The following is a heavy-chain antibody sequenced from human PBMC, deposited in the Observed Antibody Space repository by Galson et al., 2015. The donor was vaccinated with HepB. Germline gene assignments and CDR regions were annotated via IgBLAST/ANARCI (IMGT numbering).Heavy chain of an antibody. Sequence: SLRLSCAASGFTFSDHWMSWVRQAPGKGLEWVANIKPHGNEKYYVDSLKGRFTISRDNPKKSVYLQMNSLTAEDTAVYYCARYYYDSSGFTHFDYWGQGILVTVSS. CDR1: GFTFSDHW. D-gene: IGHD3-22*01. V-gene: IGHV3-7*03. J-gene: IGHJ4*02. CDR3: ARYYYDSSGFTHFDY. CDR2: IKPHGNEK.